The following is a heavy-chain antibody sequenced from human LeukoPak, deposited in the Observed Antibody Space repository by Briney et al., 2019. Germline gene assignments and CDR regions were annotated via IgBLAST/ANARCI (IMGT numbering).Heavy chain of an antibody. D-gene: IGHD3-22*01. V-gene: IGHV3-11*01. CDR3: ARATYDNSAVDAFDI. Sequence: GGSLRLSCAASGFTFRDYSMSWIRQAPGKGLEWVAYTNTAGNTIYYADSMKGRFTISRDNTKNTLYPQMNTLRAEDTAVYYCARATYDNSAVDAFDIWGQGTMVTVSP. CDR1: GFTFRDYS. CDR2: TNTAGNTI. J-gene: IGHJ3*02.